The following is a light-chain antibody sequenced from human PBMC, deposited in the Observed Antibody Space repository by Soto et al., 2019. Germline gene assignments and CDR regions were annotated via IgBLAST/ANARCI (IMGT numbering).Light chain of an antibody. CDR3: SSYTTTRTLV. CDR1: NSDVGGYNY. Sequence: QSALTQPASVSGSPGQSITISCTGTNSDVGGYNYVSWYQQHPGKAPKLMIYDVSNRPSGVSNRFSGSKSGNTASLTISGLQAEDEADYYCSSYTTTRTLVFGTGTKVTVL. J-gene: IGLJ1*01. CDR2: DVS. V-gene: IGLV2-14*01.